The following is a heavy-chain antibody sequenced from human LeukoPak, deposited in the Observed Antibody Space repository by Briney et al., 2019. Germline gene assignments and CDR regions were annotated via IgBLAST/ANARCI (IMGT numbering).Heavy chain of an antibody. V-gene: IGHV4-59*08. D-gene: IGHD5-18*01. CDR2: IYYSGST. J-gene: IGHJ4*02. CDR1: GFTFSNY. Sequence: GSLRLSCAASGFTFSNYWSWIRQPPGKGLEWIGYIYYSGSTNYNASLKSRLTISADTSKNQFSLKLSSVTAADTAVYFCARHEGYSYAFAYWGQGTLVTVSS. CDR3: ARHEGYSYAFAY.